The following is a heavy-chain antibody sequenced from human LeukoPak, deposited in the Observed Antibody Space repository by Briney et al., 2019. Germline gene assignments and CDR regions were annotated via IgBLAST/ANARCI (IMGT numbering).Heavy chain of an antibody. D-gene: IGHD5-12*01. J-gene: IGHJ4*02. CDR1: GYSFTSYW. CDR2: IYPGDSDT. Sequence: GESLKTSCKGSGYSFTSYWIGWVRQMPGKGLEWMGIIYPGDSDTRYSPSFQGQVTISADKSISTAYLQWSSLKASDTAMYYCARLPYSGYDDSGVFDYWGQGTLVTVSS. CDR3: ARLPYSGYDDSGVFDY. V-gene: IGHV5-51*01.